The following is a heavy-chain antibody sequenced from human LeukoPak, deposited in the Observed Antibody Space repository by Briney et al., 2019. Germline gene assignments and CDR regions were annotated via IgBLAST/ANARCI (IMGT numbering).Heavy chain of an antibody. J-gene: IGHJ4*02. CDR3: AKDLRYSTGWYGGGY. D-gene: IGHD6-19*01. Sequence: GGSLRLSCAASRFTFSSYAMSWVRQAPGKGLEWVSAISGSGGSTYYADSVKGRFTISRDNSKNTLYLQMNSLRAEDTAVYYCAKDLRYSTGWYGGGYWGQGTLVTISS. CDR2: ISGSGGST. CDR1: RFTFSSYA. V-gene: IGHV3-23*01.